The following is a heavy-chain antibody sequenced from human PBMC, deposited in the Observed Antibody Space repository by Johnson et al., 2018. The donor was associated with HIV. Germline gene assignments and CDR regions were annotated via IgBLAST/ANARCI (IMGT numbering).Heavy chain of an antibody. CDR3: AKGWEGVTSGDAFDI. CDR1: GFTVSSNY. Sequence: VQLVESGGGLVQPGGSLRLSCAASGFTVSSNYMSWVRQAPGKGLEWVSVIYSGGSTYYADSVKGRFTISRDNSKNTLYLQMNSLRAEDTAVYYCAKGWEGVTSGDAFDIWGQETMVTVSS. D-gene: IGHD2-21*02. CDR2: IYSGGST. J-gene: IGHJ3*02. V-gene: IGHV3-66*01.